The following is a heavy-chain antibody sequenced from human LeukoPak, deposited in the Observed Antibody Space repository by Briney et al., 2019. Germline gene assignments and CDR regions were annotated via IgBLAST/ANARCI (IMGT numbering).Heavy chain of an antibody. D-gene: IGHD3-3*01. V-gene: IGHV4-39*07. CDR1: GGSISSSSYY. CDR2: IYYSGST. J-gene: IGHJ4*02. CDR3: ARVYYDFWSGYEGFVDY. Sequence: SETLSLTCTVSGGSISSSSYYWGWIRQPPGKGLEWIGSIYYSGSTYYNPSLKSRVTISVDTSKNQFSLKLSSVTAADTAVYYCARVYYDFWSGYEGFVDYWGQRTLVTVSS.